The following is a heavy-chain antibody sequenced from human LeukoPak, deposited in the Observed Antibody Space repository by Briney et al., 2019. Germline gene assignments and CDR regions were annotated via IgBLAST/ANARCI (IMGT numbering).Heavy chain of an antibody. CDR2: ISSSSSTI. V-gene: IGHV3-48*01. J-gene: IGHJ4*02. D-gene: IGHD4-11*01. CDR3: ARAQQYYFDY. Sequence: GSLRLSCAASGFTFSSYSMNWVRQAPGKGLEWVSYISSSSSTIYYADSVKGRFTISRDNAKNSLYLQMNSLRAEDTAVYYCARAQQYYFDYWGQGTLVTVSS. CDR1: GFTFSSYS.